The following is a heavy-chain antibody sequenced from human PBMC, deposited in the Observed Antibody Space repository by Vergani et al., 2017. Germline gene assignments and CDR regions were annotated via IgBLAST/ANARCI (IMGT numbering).Heavy chain of an antibody. CDR2: IDHTGRP. J-gene: IGHJ6*03. CDR1: GGSFTSYH. D-gene: IGHD4-11*01. CDR3: ARVNTETNGHLYYYYYMDV. V-gene: IGHV4-34*01. Sequence: QVQLQQWGGGLLKPSETLSLTCVVNGGSFTSYHWTWIRQSPGEGLEWVGDIDHTGRPDYNPSLKRRLTMSVDKSRNQFSLTFNSVTATDTAIYFCARVNTETNGHLYYYYYMDVWGQGTAVTVS.